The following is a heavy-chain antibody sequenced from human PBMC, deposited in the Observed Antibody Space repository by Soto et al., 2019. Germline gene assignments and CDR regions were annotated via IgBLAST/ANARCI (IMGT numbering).Heavy chain of an antibody. J-gene: IGHJ6*02. Sequence: VXSVKVSCKASGYPFTSYYMHWVRQAPGQGLEWMGIINPSGGSTIYAQKFQGRVTMTRDTSTSTVYMELNSLRSEDTAVYYCAREGRDCSGGSCPRTPNYYYYYGMDVWGQGTTVTVSS. CDR3: AREGRDCSGGSCPRTPNYYYYYGMDV. V-gene: IGHV1-46*01. D-gene: IGHD2-15*01. CDR1: GYPFTSYY. CDR2: INPSGGST.